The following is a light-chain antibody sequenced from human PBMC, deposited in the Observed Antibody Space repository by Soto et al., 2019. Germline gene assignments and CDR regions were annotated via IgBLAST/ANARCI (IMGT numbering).Light chain of an antibody. J-gene: IGLJ1*01. V-gene: IGLV2-14*01. Sequence: QSALTQPASVSGSPGQSITISCTGTSSDVGGYNYVSWYRQYPGKAPKLMIYDVTNRPSGVSSRFSASKSGNTASLTISGLQAEDEADYYCTSYTSTSTLYVFGSGTKLTVL. CDR1: SSDVGGYNY. CDR2: DVT. CDR3: TSYTSTSTLYV.